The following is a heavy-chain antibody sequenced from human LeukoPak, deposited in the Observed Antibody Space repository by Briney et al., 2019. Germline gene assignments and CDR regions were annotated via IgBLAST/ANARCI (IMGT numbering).Heavy chain of an antibody. CDR1: GFTFSSYA. J-gene: IGHJ3*02. CDR3: VKERAVAGRAYAFDI. Sequence: PGGSLRLSCSASGFTFSSYAMHWVRQAPGKGLEYVSAISSNGGTTYYADSVKGRLTISRDNSKNTLYLQMSSLRAEDTAVYYCVKERAVAGRAYAFDIWGQGTMVTVSS. V-gene: IGHV3-64D*06. CDR2: ISSNGGTT. D-gene: IGHD6-19*01.